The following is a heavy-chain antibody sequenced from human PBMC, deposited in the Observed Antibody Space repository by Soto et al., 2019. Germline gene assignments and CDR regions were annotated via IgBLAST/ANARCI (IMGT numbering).Heavy chain of an antibody. CDR1: GYIFTNYW. CDR2: IDPSDSYT. D-gene: IGHD3-3*01. V-gene: IGHV5-10-1*01. CDR3: ARADDLWRSYGMDV. J-gene: IGHJ6*02. Sequence: PGESLKISCKGSGYIFTNYWISWVRQMPGKGLEWMGSIDPSDSYTNYGPSFQGHVTISADKSINTAYLQWSSLKASDTAMYFCARADDLWRSYGMDVWGQGTTVTVSS.